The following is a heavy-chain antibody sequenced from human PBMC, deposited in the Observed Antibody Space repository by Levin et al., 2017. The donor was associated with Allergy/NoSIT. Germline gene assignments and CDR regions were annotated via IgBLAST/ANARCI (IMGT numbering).Heavy chain of an antibody. D-gene: IGHD5-18*01. J-gene: IGHJ4*02. Sequence: PSETLSLTCAVSGGSISSGGYSWSWIRQPPGKGLEWIGNIYLSGSTNDNPSLKSRVTMSVDRSKNQFSLKLSYVTAADTAVYYCARVAGYSYGYYFDYWGPGTLVTVSS. V-gene: IGHV4-30-2*01. CDR1: GGSISSGGYS. CDR3: ARVAGYSYGYYFDY. CDR2: IYLSGST.